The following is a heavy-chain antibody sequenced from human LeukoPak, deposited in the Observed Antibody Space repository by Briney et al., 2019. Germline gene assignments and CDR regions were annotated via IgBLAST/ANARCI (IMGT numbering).Heavy chain of an antibody. CDR3: ARPAGSSGFLDY. V-gene: IGHV5-51*01. Sequence: GESLKISCKGSGYSFSTYWIACVRQMPGKGLEWMGIIYLGDSSTRYSPSLQGQVTISADKSISTACLQWRSLKASDTAMYYCARPAGSSGFLDYWGQGTLVTVSS. CDR2: IYLGDSST. J-gene: IGHJ4*02. CDR1: GYSFSTYW. D-gene: IGHD3-22*01.